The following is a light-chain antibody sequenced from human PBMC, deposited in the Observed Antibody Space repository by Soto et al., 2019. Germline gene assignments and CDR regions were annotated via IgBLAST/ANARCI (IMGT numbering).Light chain of an antibody. J-gene: IGKJ5*01. Sequence: ENVLTQSPGTLSFSPWERAPLSCRASQSVSSYLAWYQQKPGQAPRLLIYDASNRATGIPARFSGSGSGTDFTLSISSLQPEDFATYFCQQVDSYPITFGQGTRLEIK. V-gene: IGKV3-11*01. CDR1: QSVSSY. CDR3: QQVDSYPIT. CDR2: DAS.